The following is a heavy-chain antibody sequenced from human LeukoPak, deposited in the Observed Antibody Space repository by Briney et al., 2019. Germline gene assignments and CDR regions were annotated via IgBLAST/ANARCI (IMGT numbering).Heavy chain of an antibody. CDR1: GFTFSGSD. CDR3: TRGARRSYGSGTYFFDYYYMEV. V-gene: IGHV3-73*01. D-gene: IGHD3-10*01. CDR2: IRSKANSYAT. Sequence: PGGSLRLSCAASGFTFSGSDIYWVRQASGKGLEWVGRIRSKANSYATAYAASVKGRFTISRDDSKNTAYLQMNSLKTEDTAVYYCTRGARRSYGSGTYFFDYYYMEVWGKGTTVTISS. J-gene: IGHJ6*03.